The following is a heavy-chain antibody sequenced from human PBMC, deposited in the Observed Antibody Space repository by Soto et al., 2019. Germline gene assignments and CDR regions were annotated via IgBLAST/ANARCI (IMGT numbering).Heavy chain of an antibody. CDR2: IYYSGST. V-gene: IGHV4-59*01. CDR1: GGSISSYY. D-gene: IGHD3-22*01. CDR3: ARSVPPYYYDSSGYPHAFDI. Sequence: SETLSLTCTVSGGSISSYYWSWIRQPPGKGLEWIGYIYYSGSTNYNPSLKSRVTISVDTSKNQFSLKLSSVTAADTAVYYCARSVPPYYYDSSGYPHAFDIWGQGTMVTVSS. J-gene: IGHJ3*02.